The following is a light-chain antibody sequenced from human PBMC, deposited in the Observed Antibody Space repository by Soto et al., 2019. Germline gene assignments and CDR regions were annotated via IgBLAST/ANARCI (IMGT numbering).Light chain of an antibody. CDR1: QSLVHSDGIAY. CDR2: KVS. Sequence: DVVMTQSPLSLPVTLGQPASSSCRSNQSLVHSDGIAYFSWFQQRPGRSPRRLIYKVSNRDSGVPARFSGSVSGTDFALKISRVEAEDVGVYYCMQGTHWPITFGQGTRLEIK. V-gene: IGKV2-30*02. J-gene: IGKJ5*01. CDR3: MQGTHWPIT.